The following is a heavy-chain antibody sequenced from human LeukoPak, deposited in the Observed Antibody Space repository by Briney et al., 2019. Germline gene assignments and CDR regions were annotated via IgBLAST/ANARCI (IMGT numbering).Heavy chain of an antibody. Sequence: PGGSLRLSCAASGFTFSSYWVHWVRQAPGKGLVWVSRINSGGSSTSYADSVKGRFTISRDNAKNTLYLQMNSLRAEDTAVYYCARVTRTGYFDYWGQGTLVTVSS. CDR3: ARVTRTGYFDY. CDR2: INSGGSST. CDR1: GFTFSSYW. D-gene: IGHD3-10*01. J-gene: IGHJ4*02. V-gene: IGHV3-74*01.